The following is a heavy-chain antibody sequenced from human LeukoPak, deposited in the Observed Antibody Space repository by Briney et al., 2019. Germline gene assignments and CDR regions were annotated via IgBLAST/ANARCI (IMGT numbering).Heavy chain of an antibody. CDR1: GFTLSSYS. CDR3: ASVPVVVTPGY. D-gene: IGHD3-22*01. Sequence: GGSLRLSCAASGFTLSSYSMNWVRQAPGKGLEWVSSISSSSSYIYYADSVKGRFTISRDNAKNSLYLQMNSLRAEDTAVYYCASVPVVVTPGYWGQGTLVTVSS. J-gene: IGHJ4*02. CDR2: ISSSSSYI. V-gene: IGHV3-21*01.